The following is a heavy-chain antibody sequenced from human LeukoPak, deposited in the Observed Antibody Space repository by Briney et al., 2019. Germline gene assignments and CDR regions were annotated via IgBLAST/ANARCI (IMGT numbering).Heavy chain of an antibody. CDR2: IIPIFDTA. CDR1: GGTFSSYA. D-gene: IGHD3-22*01. J-gene: IGHJ4*01. Sequence: ASVKVSCKASGGTFSSYAISWVRQAPGQGLEWMGGIIPIFDTANYAQKFQGRVTITADKSTSTAYMELSSLRSEDTAVYYCARDLSYYDSSVNFDYWGQGTLVTVSS. V-gene: IGHV1-69*06. CDR3: ARDLSYYDSSVNFDY.